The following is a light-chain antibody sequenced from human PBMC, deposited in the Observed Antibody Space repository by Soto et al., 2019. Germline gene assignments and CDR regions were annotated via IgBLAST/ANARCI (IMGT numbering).Light chain of an antibody. CDR3: CAYAANSNFR. V-gene: IGLV2-23*02. CDR1: PNDVGSYKF. J-gene: IGLJ2*01. CDR2: GVS. Sequence: QSALTQPASVSGSPGQSITISCTGTPNDVGSYKFVSWYQHLPGKAPKLVIFGVSERPSGISDRFSGSKSGNTASLTISGLQAEDEADYYCCAYAANSNFRFGGGTKLTVL.